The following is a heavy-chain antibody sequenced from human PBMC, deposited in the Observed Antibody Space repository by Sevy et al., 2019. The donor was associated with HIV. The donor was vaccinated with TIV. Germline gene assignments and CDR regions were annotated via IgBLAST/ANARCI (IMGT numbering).Heavy chain of an antibody. Sequence: GGSLRLSCAASGLTFSSHAMHWVRQAPGKGLEWVAVISSAGSNKYYADSVKGRFTISRDNPKNTLYLQMNSLRPEDTAVYYCTRDAGXSIAXSXXXYWGXXTLVTVSS. J-gene: IGHJ4*01. CDR3: TRDAGXSIAXSXXXY. V-gene: IGHV3-30-3*01. CDR1: GLTFSSHA. D-gene: IGHD3-3*02. CDR2: ISSAGSNK.